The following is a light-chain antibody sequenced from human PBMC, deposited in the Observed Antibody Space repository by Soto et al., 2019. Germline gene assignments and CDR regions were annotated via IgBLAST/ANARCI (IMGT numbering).Light chain of an antibody. CDR2: DAY. CDR3: QQRHMWPIT. V-gene: IGKV3-11*01. Sequence: EIVMTQSPATLSVSPGERSTLSCRAIQIVRSNLAWYQQKPGQAPRLLIYDAYNRATGIPPRFSGSGSGTDFTLTISSLEPEDSAVYYCQQRHMWPITFGQGTRLEIK. CDR1: QIVRSN. J-gene: IGKJ5*01.